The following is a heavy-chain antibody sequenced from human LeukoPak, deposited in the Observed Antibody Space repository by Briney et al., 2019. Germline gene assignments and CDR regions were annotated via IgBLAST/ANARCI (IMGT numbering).Heavy chain of an antibody. D-gene: IGHD4-17*01. J-gene: IGHJ4*02. V-gene: IGHV1-18*01. CDR1: GYTFTNYG. Sequence: VASVKVSCKASGYTFTNYGITWVRQAPGQGLEWMGWISPYNGNTNYAQKFQGRVTMTTDTSTSTAYMELRNLRSDDTALYYCATEGGWQPTDYGDHVYWGQGTLVTVSS. CDR2: ISPYNGNT. CDR3: ATEGGWQPTDYGDHVY.